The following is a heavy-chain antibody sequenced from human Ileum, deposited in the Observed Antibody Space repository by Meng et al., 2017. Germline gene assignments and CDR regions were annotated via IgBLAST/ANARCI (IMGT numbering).Heavy chain of an antibody. Sequence: QVRLQHSGPGLVKPSQTLSPTCAVSGGSVSSNIAAWNWIRQSPLRGLEWLGRTYYRSKWYSEYAVSVKSRISITPDTSKNQFSLQMNSVTPEDTAVYYCASGSGSLDYWGPGTLVTVSS. CDR2: TYYRSKWYS. CDR1: GGSVSSNIAA. D-gene: IGHD3-3*01. CDR3: ASGSGSLDY. V-gene: IGHV6-1*01. J-gene: IGHJ4*02.